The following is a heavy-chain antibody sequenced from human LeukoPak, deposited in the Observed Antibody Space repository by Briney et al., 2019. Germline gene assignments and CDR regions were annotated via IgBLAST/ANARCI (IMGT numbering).Heavy chain of an antibody. CDR3: ARGRRKIVLLTTIDNGMDV. CDR2: ISLGGST. Sequence: SENLSPNFSGHGGSFSYFYWGWIRQAPGKGLEGIGEISLGGSTEYNPSLKRRVTISIDTSKNQCSLRLSSVTAADTAVYFCARGRRKIVLLTTIDNGMDVWGQGTTVTVSS. CDR1: GGSFSYFY. D-gene: IGHD2-21*02. V-gene: IGHV4-34*01. J-gene: IGHJ6*02.